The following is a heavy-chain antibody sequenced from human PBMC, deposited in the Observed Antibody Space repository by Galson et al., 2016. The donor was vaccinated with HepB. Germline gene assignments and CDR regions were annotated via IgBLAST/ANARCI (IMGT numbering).Heavy chain of an antibody. CDR2: IQQSGVEK. J-gene: IGHJ4*02. D-gene: IGHD5-18*01. Sequence: SLRLSCAASGLIFTNYWMSWVRQAPGKGLEWVANIQQSGVEKYYVDSVTGRFTISRDNSKSTLYLQMSSLRAADTAVYYCAKLKTAMIDYYFDYWGQGTLVTVSS. CDR1: GLIFTNYW. CDR3: AKLKTAMIDYYFDY. V-gene: IGHV3-7*03.